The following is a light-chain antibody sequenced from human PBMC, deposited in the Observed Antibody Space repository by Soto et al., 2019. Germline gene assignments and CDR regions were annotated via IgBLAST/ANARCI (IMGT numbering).Light chain of an antibody. V-gene: IGKV1-39*01. CDR2: AAS. CDR3: QQSYRTPRT. Sequence: DIQMTQSPSSLSASVGDRVTITCRASQSISNYLNWYQQKPGKAPKLLIYAASSLQTGVPSRFRGSESGTDFTLTISSLQPEDFATYYCQQSYRTPRTFGQGTKVEIK. CDR1: QSISNY. J-gene: IGKJ1*01.